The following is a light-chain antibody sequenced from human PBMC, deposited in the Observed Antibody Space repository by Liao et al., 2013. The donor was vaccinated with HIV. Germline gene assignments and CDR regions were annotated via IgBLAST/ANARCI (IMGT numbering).Light chain of an antibody. CDR1: TLGDKY. V-gene: IGLV3-1*01. J-gene: IGLJ1*01. CDR3: QTWGSSTVV. CDR2: QDA. Sequence: SYALTQPPSLSVSPGQTASITCSGDTLGDKYACWYQQRPGQSPVLVIYQDAKRPSGIPERFSGSNSGDTATLTISGAQAVDEADYFCQTWGSSTVVFGGGTKVTVL.